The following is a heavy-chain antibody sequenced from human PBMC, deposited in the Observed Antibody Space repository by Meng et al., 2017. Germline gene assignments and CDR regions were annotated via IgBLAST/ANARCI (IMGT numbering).Heavy chain of an antibody. CDR1: GFTFSSYS. Sequence: GGSLRLSCAASGFTFSSYSMNWVRQAPGKGLEWVSSISSSSSYIYYADSVKGRFTISRDNAKNSLYLQMNSLRAEDTAVYYCARDRRIYDSGGYYSSVNVIFDYWGQGTLVTVSS. D-gene: IGHD3-22*01. J-gene: IGHJ4*02. CDR2: ISSSSSYI. V-gene: IGHV3-21*01. CDR3: ARDRRIYDSGGYYSSVNVIFDY.